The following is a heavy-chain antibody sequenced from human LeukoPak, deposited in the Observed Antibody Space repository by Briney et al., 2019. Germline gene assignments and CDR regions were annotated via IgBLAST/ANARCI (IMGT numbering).Heavy chain of an antibody. Sequence: PGGSLRLSCATSGFTFSTYAMSWVRQALGKGLEWVSAISGSGGSTYYADSVKGRFTISRDNSKNTLYLQMNSLRGEDTAVYYCAKDPIFSGSYGVFDYWGLGTLVTVSS. D-gene: IGHD1-26*01. V-gene: IGHV3-23*01. CDR3: AKDPIFSGSYGVFDY. J-gene: IGHJ4*02. CDR1: GFTFSTYA. CDR2: ISGSGGST.